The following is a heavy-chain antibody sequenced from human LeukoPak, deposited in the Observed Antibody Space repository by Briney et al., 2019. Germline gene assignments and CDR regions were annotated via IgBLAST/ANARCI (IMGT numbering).Heavy chain of an antibody. V-gene: IGHV4-39*01. CDR2: IYYSGST. Sequence: PSETLSLTCTVSGGSISSSSYYWGWIRQPPGKGLEWIGSIYYSGSTYYNPSLKSRVTISVDTSKNQFPLKLSSVTAADTAVYYCARSTVRVLEEYFQHWGQGTLVTVSS. D-gene: IGHD4-17*01. CDR3: ARSTVRVLEEYFQH. CDR1: GGSISSSSYY. J-gene: IGHJ1*01.